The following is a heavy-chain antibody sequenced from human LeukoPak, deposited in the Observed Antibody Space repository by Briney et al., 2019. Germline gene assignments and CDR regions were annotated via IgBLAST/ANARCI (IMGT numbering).Heavy chain of an antibody. CDR2: FSRNGGIT. D-gene: IGHD2-15*01. V-gene: IGHV3-64*01. CDR1: GVTITSYT. J-gene: IGHJ4*02. Sequence: GGSLRLSCAASGVTITSYTMHWVRQAPGKRLEYVSGFSRNGGITYYANSVKGRFTISRDNSSNTLYLQMGSLRAEDMAVYYCERVLYDLTSSLDYWGQGILVTVSS. CDR3: ERVLYDLTSSLDY.